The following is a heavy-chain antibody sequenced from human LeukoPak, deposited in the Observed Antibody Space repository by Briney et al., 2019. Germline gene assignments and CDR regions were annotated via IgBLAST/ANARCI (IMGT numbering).Heavy chain of an antibody. CDR3: ARVGIVVVPAAGYYYYYMDV. Sequence: ASLKVSCTASGYTSTSYDINCVRQTPGQRREWIGGMNPNSGNTGYAQKFQGRVTITRNTSISTAYMELSSLRSADTAVYYCARVGIVVVPAAGYYYYYMDVWGKGTTVTVSS. CDR2: MNPNSGNT. V-gene: IGHV1-8*03. CDR1: GYTSTSYD. J-gene: IGHJ6*03. D-gene: IGHD2-2*01.